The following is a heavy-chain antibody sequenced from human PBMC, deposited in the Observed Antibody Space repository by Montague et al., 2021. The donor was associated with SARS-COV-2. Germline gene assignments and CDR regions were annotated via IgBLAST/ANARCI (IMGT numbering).Heavy chain of an antibody. V-gene: IGHV2-70*01. CDR1: GFSLSTSGMC. D-gene: IGHD4-23*01. J-gene: IGHJ4*02. CDR3: ARGYGTTVVTRAFDY. Sequence: PALVKPTQTLTLTCTFSGFSLSTSGMCVSRIRQPPGKALEWLTLIDWDDDKYYSTSLKTRLTISKDTSKNQVVLTMTNMDPVDTATYYCARGYGTTVVTRAFDYWGQGTLVTVSS. CDR2: IDWDDDK.